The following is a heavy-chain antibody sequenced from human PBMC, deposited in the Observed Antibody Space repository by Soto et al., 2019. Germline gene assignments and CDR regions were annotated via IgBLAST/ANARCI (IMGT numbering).Heavy chain of an antibody. CDR1: AFTFSNHY. V-gene: IGHV1-46*01. J-gene: IGHJ4*02. CDR3: ASDRDGDDDFDH. D-gene: IGHD4-17*01. CDR2: ISPFGTT. Sequence: QVQLVQSGAELKPPGASVTLSCTASAFTFSNHYIHWVRQAPGQGLEWMGLISPFGTTTSPQKFQGRLSISRDTSTSTVHMEVRSLRSDDTAMYFWASDRDGDDDFDHWGQGPVVTVSS.